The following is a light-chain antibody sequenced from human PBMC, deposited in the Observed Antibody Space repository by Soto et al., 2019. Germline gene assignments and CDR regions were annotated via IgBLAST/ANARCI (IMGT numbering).Light chain of an antibody. J-gene: IGKJ1*01. V-gene: IGKV1-39*01. Sequence: DIQMTQSPSTLSASVRARVTITCRASQSISSWLAWYQQKPGKAPKLLIYDASSLESGVPSRFSGSGSGTDFTLTISSLQPEDFATYYCQQSYSTPRTFGQGTKVDIK. CDR1: QSISSW. CDR2: DAS. CDR3: QQSYSTPRT.